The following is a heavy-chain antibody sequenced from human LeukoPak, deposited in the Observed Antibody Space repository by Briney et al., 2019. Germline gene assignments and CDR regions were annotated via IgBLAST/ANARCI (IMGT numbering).Heavy chain of an antibody. CDR3: AKAPVTSCRGAYCYPFDS. Sequence: GGSLRLSCAASGFTFSSYAMNWVRQAPGKGLEWVSVISGSGGSTYYADSVKGRFTISRDNSKNTLYLQMNSLRAEDAAVYFCAKAPVTSCRGAYCYPFDSWGQGTLVTVSS. CDR1: GFTFSSYA. CDR2: ISGSGGST. J-gene: IGHJ4*02. V-gene: IGHV3-23*01. D-gene: IGHD2-21*01.